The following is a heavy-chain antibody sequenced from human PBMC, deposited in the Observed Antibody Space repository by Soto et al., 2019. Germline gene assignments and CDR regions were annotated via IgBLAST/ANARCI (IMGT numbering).Heavy chain of an antibody. D-gene: IGHD2-2*02. J-gene: IGHJ5*02. CDR1: GGSFSGYY. CDR2: INHSGST. Sequence: PSETLSLTCAVYGGSFSGYYWSWIRQPPGKGLEWIGEINHSGSTNYNPSLKSRVTISVDTSKNQFSLKLSSVSADTSVYYCARSGPKRYCSSTSCYTLYGPSLFDPWGQGAQVTVSS. CDR3: ARSGPKRYCSSTSCYTLYGPSLFDP. V-gene: IGHV4-34*01.